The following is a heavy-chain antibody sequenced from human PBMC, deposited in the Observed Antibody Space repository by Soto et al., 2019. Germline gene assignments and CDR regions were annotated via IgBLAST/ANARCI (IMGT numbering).Heavy chain of an antibody. V-gene: IGHV1-18*01. J-gene: IGHJ4*02. Sequence: ASVKVSCKASGYTFTSYGISWVRQAPGQGLEWMGWISAYNGNTNYAQKLQGRVTMTTNTSTSTAYMELSSLRSEDTAVYYCASGGFLNIWGSYQQYYFEYWGQGTLVTVSS. CDR2: ISAYNGNT. CDR1: GYTFTSYG. D-gene: IGHD3-16*01. CDR3: ASGGFLNIWGSYQQYYFEY.